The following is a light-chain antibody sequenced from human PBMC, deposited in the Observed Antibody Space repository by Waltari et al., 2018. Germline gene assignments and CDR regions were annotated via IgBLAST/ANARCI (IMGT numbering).Light chain of an antibody. CDR1: SSDVGGYNY. CDR2: DVS. J-gene: IGLJ3*02. Sequence: QSALTQPASVSGSPGQSITIPCTGTSSDVGGYNYVSWYQHHPGKAPKLMIHDVSNRPSGVSDRFSGSKSGNTASLTISGLQAEDEAHYFCSSYTGSSTWVFGGVTKLTVL. CDR3: SSYTGSSTWV. V-gene: IGLV2-14*03.